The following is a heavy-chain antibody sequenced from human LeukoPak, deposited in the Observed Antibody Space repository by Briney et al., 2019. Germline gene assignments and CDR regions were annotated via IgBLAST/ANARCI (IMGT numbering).Heavy chain of an antibody. J-gene: IGHJ4*02. Sequence: PGGSLRLSCTTSGFPFNIYSMAWVRQAPGKGLEWVSSISSKGDYIFYADSVKGRFTISRDSSANSMYLRMNSLRAEDAAVYYCVRGMQPSLMRASGMSYWGQGTLVIVSS. D-gene: IGHD2-8*01. V-gene: IGHV3-23*01. CDR1: GFPFNIYS. CDR2: ISSKGDYI. CDR3: VRGMQPSLMRASGMSY.